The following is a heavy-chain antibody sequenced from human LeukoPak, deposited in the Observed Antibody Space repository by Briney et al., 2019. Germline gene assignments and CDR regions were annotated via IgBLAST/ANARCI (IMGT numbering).Heavy chain of an antibody. CDR2: ISYDGSNK. CDR3: AKDRREQWLVMYYFDY. J-gene: IGHJ4*02. CDR1: GFTFSSYG. Sequence: GGSLRLSCAASGFTFSSYGMHWVRQAPGKGLEWVAVISYDGSNKYYADSVKGRFTISRDNSKKTLYLQMNSLRAEDTAVYYCAKDRREQWLVMYYFDYWGQGTLVTVSS. V-gene: IGHV3-30*18. D-gene: IGHD6-19*01.